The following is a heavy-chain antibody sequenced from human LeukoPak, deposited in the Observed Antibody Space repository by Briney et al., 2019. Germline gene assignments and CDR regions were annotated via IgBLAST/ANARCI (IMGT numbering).Heavy chain of an antibody. CDR2: IYISGST. J-gene: IGHJ4*02. Sequence: SETLSLTCTVSGGYISSYYWSWVRQPAGKGLEWIGRIYISGSTNYNPSLKSRVTMSVDTSKNQFSLKLSSVTAADTAVYYCARWVGYCSGGSCYYFDYWGQGTLVTVSS. CDR1: GGYISSYY. CDR3: ARWVGYCSGGSCYYFDY. D-gene: IGHD2-15*01. V-gene: IGHV4-4*07.